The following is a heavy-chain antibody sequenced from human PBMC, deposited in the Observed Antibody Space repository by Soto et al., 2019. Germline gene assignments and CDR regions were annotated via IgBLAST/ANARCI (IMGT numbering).Heavy chain of an antibody. D-gene: IGHD1-26*01. J-gene: IGHJ4*02. CDR3: GRGRSGQIVVFY. V-gene: IGHV1-2*02. Sequence: ESLKISCKGSGYSFTGHYIHWVRQAPEQGPEWMGEIGPESGATRYAQKFQGRVTMTRDTSITTVYMELKNLSPDDTAVYYCGRGRSGQIVVFYWGQGTPVTVSS. CDR2: IGPESGAT. CDR1: GYSFTGHY.